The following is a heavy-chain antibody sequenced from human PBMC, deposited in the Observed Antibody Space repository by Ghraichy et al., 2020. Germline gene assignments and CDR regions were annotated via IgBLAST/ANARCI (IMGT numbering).Heavy chain of an antibody. CDR3: ARLAAAGGLNFDY. Sequence: SETLSLTCAVYGGSFSGYYWSWIRQPPGKGLEWIGEINHSGSTNYNPSLKSRVTISVDTSKNQFSLKLSSVTAADTAVYYCARLAAAGGLNFDYWGQGTLVTVSS. V-gene: IGHV4-34*01. CDR2: INHSGST. J-gene: IGHJ4*02. D-gene: IGHD6-13*01. CDR1: GGSFSGYY.